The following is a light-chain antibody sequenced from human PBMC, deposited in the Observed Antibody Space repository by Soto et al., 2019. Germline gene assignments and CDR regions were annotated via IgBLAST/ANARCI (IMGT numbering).Light chain of an antibody. V-gene: IGLV1-40*01. CDR3: QSYDSSLSGYV. J-gene: IGLJ1*01. CDR2: GTR. CDR1: SSNIGAGYD. Sequence: QSVLTQPPSVSGAPGQRVTISCTGSSSNIGAGYDVHWYQQLPGTAPKLLIYGTRHRPSGVPDRFSGSKSGTSASLAITWLRAEDEADYYCQSYDSSLSGYVFGTGTKLTVL.